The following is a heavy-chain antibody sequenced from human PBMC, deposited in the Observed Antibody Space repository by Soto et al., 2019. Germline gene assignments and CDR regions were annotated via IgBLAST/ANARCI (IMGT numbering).Heavy chain of an antibody. Sequence: PSETLSLTCAVYGGSFSGYYWSWIRQPPGKGLEWIGEINHSGSTNYNPSLKSRVTISVDTSKNQFSLKLSSVTAADTAVYYCARETNNYDFWGGYYSGGMDVWGQGTTVTVSS. CDR3: ARETNNYDFWGGYYSGGMDV. D-gene: IGHD3-3*01. CDR1: GGSFSGYY. V-gene: IGHV4-34*01. J-gene: IGHJ6*02. CDR2: INHSGST.